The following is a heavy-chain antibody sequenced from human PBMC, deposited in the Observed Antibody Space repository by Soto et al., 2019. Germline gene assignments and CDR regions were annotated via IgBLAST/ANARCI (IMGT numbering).Heavy chain of an antibody. CDR2: IYSAGGT. Sequence: GGSLRLSCAASGLTVSSSYMSWVRQAPGKGLQWVSVIYSAGGTYYANSVKGRFTISRDISKNMVYLQMSSLTDEDTAVYYCARTRWPKYSRAICFDLWGPRALVSVS. D-gene: IGHD5-18*01. CDR1: GLTVSSSY. CDR3: ARTRWPKYSRAICFDL. V-gene: IGHV3-53*01. J-gene: IGHJ5*02.